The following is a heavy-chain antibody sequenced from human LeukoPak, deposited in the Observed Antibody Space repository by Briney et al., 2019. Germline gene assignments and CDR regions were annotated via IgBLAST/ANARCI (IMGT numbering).Heavy chain of an antibody. D-gene: IGHD3-16*01. J-gene: IGHJ6*03. V-gene: IGHV3-74*01. CDR2: INSDGSST. Sequence: GGSLRLSCAASGFTFSSYWMHWVRQAPGKGLVWVSRINSDGSSTSYADSVKGRFTISRDNAKNTLYLQMNSLRAEDTAVYYCARQSGRLGYMDVWGKGTTVTVSS. CDR3: ARQSGRLGYMDV. CDR1: GFTFSSYW.